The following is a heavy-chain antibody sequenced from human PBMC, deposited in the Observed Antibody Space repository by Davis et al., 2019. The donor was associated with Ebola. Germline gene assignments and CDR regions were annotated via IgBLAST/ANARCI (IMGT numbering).Heavy chain of an antibody. CDR1: AYTFTHYA. CDR2: INTGNGNT. J-gene: IGHJ5*02. CDR3: ASVLWGLHLVYSFYDP. V-gene: IGHV1-3*04. D-gene: IGHD2-8*01. Sequence: SLTVSCKASAYTFTHYAMHWVRQAPGQRLEWLGWINTGNGNTKYSQKFQGRVTITRDTSASTVYMEVIRLTSEDTAVYYCASVLWGLHLVYSFYDPWGQGTLVTVSS.